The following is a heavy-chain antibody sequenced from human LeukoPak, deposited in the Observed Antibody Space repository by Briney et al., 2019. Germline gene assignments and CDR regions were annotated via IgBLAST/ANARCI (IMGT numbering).Heavy chain of an antibody. J-gene: IGHJ4*02. CDR3: ARDPPGIAASVSGG. V-gene: IGHV3-53*01. CDR2: IYSGGST. Sequence: GGSLRLSCTASGFTVSNNYMNWLRQAPGKGLEWVSLIYSGGSTQYADSVRGRFTISRDNSKNTLYFQMSSLRAEDTAVYYCARDPPGIAASVSGGWGQGTLVTVSS. CDR1: GFTVSNNY. D-gene: IGHD6-13*01.